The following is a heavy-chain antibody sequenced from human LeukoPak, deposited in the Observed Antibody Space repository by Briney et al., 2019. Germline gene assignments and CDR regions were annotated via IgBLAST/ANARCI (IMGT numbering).Heavy chain of an antibody. Sequence: ASVKVSCKASGYTFTGYYMHWVRQAPGQGLEWMGRINPNSGGTNYAQEFQGRVTMTRDTSISTAYMELSRLRSDDTAVYYCARYYYDSSGYYWYFDYWGQGTLVTVSS. CDR3: ARYYYDSSGYYWYFDY. V-gene: IGHV1-2*06. D-gene: IGHD3-22*01. CDR2: INPNSGGT. J-gene: IGHJ4*02. CDR1: GYTFTGYY.